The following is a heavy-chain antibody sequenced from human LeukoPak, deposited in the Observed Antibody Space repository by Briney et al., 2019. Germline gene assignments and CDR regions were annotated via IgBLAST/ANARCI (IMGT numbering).Heavy chain of an antibody. CDR1: GFSFSDNY. CDR3: ETKGNEAPD. V-gene: IGHV3-11*01. J-gene: IGHJ4*02. CDR2: IRGDGNNI. Sequence: GGSLRLSCATSGFSFSDNYMSWIRQAPGKGLEWLSYIRGDGNNINYADSVKGRFTVARDNAKNALYLQMNSLGVEDTAIYYFETKGNEAPDWGQGTLVTVSS. D-gene: IGHD1/OR15-1a*01.